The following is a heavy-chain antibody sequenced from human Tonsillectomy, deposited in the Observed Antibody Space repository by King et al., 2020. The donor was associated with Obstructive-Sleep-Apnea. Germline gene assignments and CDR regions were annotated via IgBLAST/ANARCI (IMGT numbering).Heavy chain of an antibody. CDR3: ARASSNYDILAGYHPRWFDP. V-gene: IGHV4-59*01. D-gene: IGHD3-9*01. Sequence: QLQESGPGLVKPSETLSLTCTVSGDSISSYYWSWIRQPPGKALEWIGYLYYSGSTNYNPSLKSRVTISVDTSKNQFSLKLSSVTAADTAVYYCARASSNYDILAGYHPRWFDPWGQGTPVSVSS. J-gene: IGHJ5*02. CDR1: GDSISSYY. CDR2: LYYSGST.